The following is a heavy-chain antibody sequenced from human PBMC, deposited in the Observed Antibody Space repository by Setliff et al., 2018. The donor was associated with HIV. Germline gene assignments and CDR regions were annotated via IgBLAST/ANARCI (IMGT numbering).Heavy chain of an antibody. Sequence: SETLSLTCAVSGYSISSGYYWGWIRQPPGKGLEWIGSIYHSGSTYYNPSLKSRVTMSADTSKNQFSLKLSSVTAADTAVYYCASSPAWRSDSGLHTFDYWGQGTLVTAPQ. CDR3: ASSPAWRSDSGLHTFDY. V-gene: IGHV4-38-2*01. CDR2: IYHSGST. J-gene: IGHJ4*02. CDR1: GYSISSGYY. D-gene: IGHD2-15*01.